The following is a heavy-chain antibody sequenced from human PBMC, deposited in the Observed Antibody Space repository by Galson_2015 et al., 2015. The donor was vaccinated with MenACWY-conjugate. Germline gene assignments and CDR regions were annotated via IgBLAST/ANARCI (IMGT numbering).Heavy chain of an antibody. J-gene: IGHJ4*02. CDR3: AKYASSKFFDY. V-gene: IGHV4-59*01. D-gene: IGHD2-2*01. Sequence: SETLSLTCAVSGSSISGYYWSWIRQPPGKGLEWIGCIHYGGSTNYNPSLKSRVTMSVDTSENHFSLQLSSVTAADTAIYYCAKYASSKFFDYWGQGTLVTVSS. CDR2: IHYGGST. CDR1: GSSISGYY.